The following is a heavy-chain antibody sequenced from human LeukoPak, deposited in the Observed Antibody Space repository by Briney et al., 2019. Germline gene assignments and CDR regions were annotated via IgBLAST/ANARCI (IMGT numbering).Heavy chain of an antibody. Sequence: GGSLRLSCAASGFTFSSYAISWVRQAPGKGRGRVSAISGSGGSTYYADSVKGRFTISRDNSKNTLYLQMNSLRAEDTAVYYCAKSPSTVPTNWFDPWGQGTLVTVSS. CDR3: AKSPSTVPTNWFDP. CDR2: ISGSGGST. V-gene: IGHV3-23*01. D-gene: IGHD4-11*01. J-gene: IGHJ5*02. CDR1: GFTFSSYA.